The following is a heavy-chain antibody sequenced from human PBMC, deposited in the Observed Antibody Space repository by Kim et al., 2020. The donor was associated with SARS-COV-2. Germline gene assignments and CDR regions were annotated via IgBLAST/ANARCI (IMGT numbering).Heavy chain of an antibody. V-gene: IGHV4-39*01. J-gene: IGHJ5*02. Sequence: SETLSLTCTVSGASISTSRYHWGWIRQSPGKGLEWIGNIANRGTTFYNPSLESRVTISVDTSKNQFSLKLRSVTAADTAVYYCAGRVAVSGGWFDPWAREPWSPSPQ. CDR2: IANRGTT. CDR1: GASISTSRYH. CDR3: AGRVAVSGGWFDP. D-gene: IGHD6-19*01.